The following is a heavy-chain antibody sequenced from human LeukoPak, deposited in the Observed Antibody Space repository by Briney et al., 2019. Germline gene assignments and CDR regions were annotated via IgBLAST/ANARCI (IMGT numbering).Heavy chain of an antibody. D-gene: IGHD6-6*01. J-gene: IGHJ3*02. Sequence: ASVKVSCKASGYTFTSYGISWVRQAPGQGLEWMGWINPNSGGTNYAQKFQGRVTMTRDTSISTAYMELSRLRSDDTAVYYCARADSSSSGVKIQSSSDAFDIWGQGTMVTVSS. CDR3: ARADSSSSGVKIQSSSDAFDI. CDR2: INPNSGGT. CDR1: GYTFTSYG. V-gene: IGHV1-2*02.